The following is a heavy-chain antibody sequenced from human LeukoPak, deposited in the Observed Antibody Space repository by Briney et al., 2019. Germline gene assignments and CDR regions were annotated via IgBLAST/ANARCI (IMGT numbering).Heavy chain of an antibody. CDR3: ARMTTVTTEGI. CDR1: GFTFSHFW. CDR2: INSDGSDT. V-gene: IGHV3-74*01. J-gene: IGHJ3*02. D-gene: IGHD4-17*01. Sequence: GGSLRLSCAASGFTFSHFWIHWVRQAPGKGLVWVSRINSDGSDTIYADSVKGRFTSSRDNAKNILYLQMNNLRAEDTAVYYCARMTTVTTEGIWGQGTMVTVSS.